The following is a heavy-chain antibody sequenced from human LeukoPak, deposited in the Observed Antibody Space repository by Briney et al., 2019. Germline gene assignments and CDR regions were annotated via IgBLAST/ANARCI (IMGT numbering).Heavy chain of an antibody. D-gene: IGHD1-1*01. Sequence: ASVKVSCKASGYTFTSYAMHWGRQAPGQRLEWMGWINAGNGNTKYSQKFQGRVTITRDTSASTAYMELSSLRSADTAVYSCARGVPDDYYYGMDVWGQGTTVTVSS. CDR2: INAGNGNT. V-gene: IGHV1-3*01. CDR1: GYTFTSYA. CDR3: ARGVPDDYYYGMDV. J-gene: IGHJ6*02.